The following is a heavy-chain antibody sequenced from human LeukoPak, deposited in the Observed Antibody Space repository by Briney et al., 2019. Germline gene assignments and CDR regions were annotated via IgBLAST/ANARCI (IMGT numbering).Heavy chain of an antibody. J-gene: IGHJ6*02. CDR1: GFTLSSYA. CDR3: ARGGPYSSSWYGDYYYYGMDV. Sequence: GGSLRLSCAASGFTLSSYAMHWVRQAPGKGLEWVAVISYDGSNKYYADSVKGRFTISRDNSKNTLYLQMNSLRAEDTAVYYCARGGPYSSSWYGDYYYYGMDVWGQGTTVTVSS. CDR2: ISYDGSNK. D-gene: IGHD6-13*01. V-gene: IGHV3-30-3*01.